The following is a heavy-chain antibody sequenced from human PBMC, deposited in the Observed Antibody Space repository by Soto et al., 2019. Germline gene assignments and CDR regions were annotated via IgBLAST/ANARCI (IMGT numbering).Heavy chain of an antibody. J-gene: IGHJ6*02. D-gene: IGHD5-18*01. Sequence: QVQLQESGPGLVKPSQTLSLTCTVSGGSISSGDYYWSWIRQPPGKGLEWIGYIYYSGSTYYNPSLQSRVTISVDTSKNQFSLKLSSVTAADTAVYYCAGGNSYGYYYYGMDVWGQGTTVTVSS. V-gene: IGHV4-30-4*01. CDR2: IYYSGST. CDR3: AGGNSYGYYYYGMDV. CDR1: GGSISSGDYY.